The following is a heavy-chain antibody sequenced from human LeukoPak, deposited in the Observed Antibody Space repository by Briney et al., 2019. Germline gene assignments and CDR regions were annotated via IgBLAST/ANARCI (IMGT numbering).Heavy chain of an antibody. Sequence: SVKVSRKASGGTFSSYAISWVRQAPGQGLEWMGGIIPIFGTANYAQKFQGRVTITADKSTSTAYMELSSLRSEDTAVYYCARGGFLMYSYGYDYWGQGTLVTVSS. CDR1: GGTFSSYA. CDR2: IIPIFGTA. CDR3: ARGGFLMYSYGYDY. V-gene: IGHV1-69*06. D-gene: IGHD5-18*01. J-gene: IGHJ4*02.